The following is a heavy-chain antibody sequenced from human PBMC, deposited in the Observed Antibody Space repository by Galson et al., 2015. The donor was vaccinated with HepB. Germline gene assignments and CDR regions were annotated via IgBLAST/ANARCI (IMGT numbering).Heavy chain of an antibody. CDR1: GGTFSSYA. CDR2: IIPIFGTA. J-gene: IGHJ6*02. CDR3: ASKILGYCSGGSCYSRYYYYGMDV. V-gene: IGHV1-69*06. Sequence: SVKVSCKASGGTFSSYAISWVRQAPGQGLEWMGGIIPIFGTANYAQKFQGRVTITADKSTSTAYMELSSLRSEDTAVYYCASKILGYCSGGSCYSRYYYYGMDVWGQGTTVTVSS. D-gene: IGHD2-15*01.